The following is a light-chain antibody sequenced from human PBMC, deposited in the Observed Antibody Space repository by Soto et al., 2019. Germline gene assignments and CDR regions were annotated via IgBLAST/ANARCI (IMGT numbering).Light chain of an antibody. J-gene: IGKJ4*01. V-gene: IGKV3-20*01. CDR3: QQYSGSPPLT. Sequence: ENVLTQSPGTLSLSPGERATLSCRASQSISSSDLAWYQQKPGQPPRLLIYGASNRATGIPDRFSGSGSGTDFTLTISRLEPEDFAVYYCQQYSGSPPLTFGGGTKVEIK. CDR2: GAS. CDR1: QSISSSD.